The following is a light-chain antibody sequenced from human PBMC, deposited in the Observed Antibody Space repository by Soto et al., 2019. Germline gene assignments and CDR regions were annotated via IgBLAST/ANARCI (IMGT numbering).Light chain of an antibody. J-gene: IGKJ1*01. Sequence: EIGITHSPVTLSVSPGERATLSCRASQSVSSNLAWYQQKPGQAPRLLIYGASTRTTGIPARFSGSGSGTEFTLTISSLQSEDFGVYYCQQYNNWPQTFGQGTKVDSK. V-gene: IGKV3-15*01. CDR2: GAS. CDR1: QSVSSN. CDR3: QQYNNWPQT.